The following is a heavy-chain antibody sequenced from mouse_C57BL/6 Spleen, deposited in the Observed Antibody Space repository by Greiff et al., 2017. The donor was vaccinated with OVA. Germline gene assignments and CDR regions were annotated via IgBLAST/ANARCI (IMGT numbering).Heavy chain of an antibody. J-gene: IGHJ1*03. Sequence: VQLQQPGAELVRPGSSVKLSCKASGYTFTSYWMHWVKQRPIQGLEWIGNIDPSDSETHYNQKFKDKATLTVDKSSSTAYMQLSSLTSEDSAVYYCARYYDGWYFDVWGTGTTVTVSS. CDR2: IDPSDSET. CDR1: GYTFTSYW. D-gene: IGHD1-1*01. V-gene: IGHV1-52*01. CDR3: ARYYDGWYFDV.